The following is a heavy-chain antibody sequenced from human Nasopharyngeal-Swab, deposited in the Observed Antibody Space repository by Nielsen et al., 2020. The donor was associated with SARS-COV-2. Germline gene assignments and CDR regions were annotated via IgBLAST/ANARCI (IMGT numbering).Heavy chain of an antibody. J-gene: IGHJ6*02. V-gene: IGHV3-9*01. Sequence: SLKISCAASGFTFDDYAMHWFRQAPGKGLEWVSGISWNSGSIGYADSVKGRFTISRDNAKNSLYLQMNSLRAEDTALYYCAKATTVGYYYYYGMDVWGQGTTVTVSS. CDR2: ISWNSGSI. D-gene: IGHD4-11*01. CDR3: AKATTVGYYYYYGMDV. CDR1: GFTFDDYA.